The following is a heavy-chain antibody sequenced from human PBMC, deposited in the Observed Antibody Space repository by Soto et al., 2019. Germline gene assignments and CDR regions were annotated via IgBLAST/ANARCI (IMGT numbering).Heavy chain of an antibody. Sequence: ASVKVSCKAGGYTFSDYYIQWVRQAPGRGLEWMGWINPGNGNTKYSQQFQGRVIIDRDTSASTAYMELSSLRSEDTAVYYCARGSYFDSSNYLDYWGLGTLVTVSS. CDR3: ARGSYFDSSNYLDY. CDR1: GYTFSDYY. V-gene: IGHV1-3*01. CDR2: INPGNGNT. J-gene: IGHJ4*02. D-gene: IGHD3-22*01.